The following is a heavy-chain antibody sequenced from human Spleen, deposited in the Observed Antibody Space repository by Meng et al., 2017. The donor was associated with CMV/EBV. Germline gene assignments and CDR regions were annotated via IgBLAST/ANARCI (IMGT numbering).Heavy chain of an antibody. CDR2: ISWNSGSI. V-gene: IGHV3-9*01. CDR1: GFTFDDYA. J-gene: IGHJ4*02. CDR3: AKGRNYGDYLGFFDY. D-gene: IGHD4-17*01. Sequence: GGSLRLSCAASGFTFDDYAMHWVRQAPGKGLEWVSGISWNSGSIAYADSVKGRFTISRDNAKNSLYLQMNSLRAEDTAFYYCAKGRNYGDYLGFFDYWGQGTLVTVSS.